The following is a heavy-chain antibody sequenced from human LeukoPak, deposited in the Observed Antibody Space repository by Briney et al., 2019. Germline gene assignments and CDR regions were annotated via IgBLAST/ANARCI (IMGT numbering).Heavy chain of an antibody. V-gene: IGHV1-2*02. J-gene: IGHJ4*02. CDR1: GYTFTSYY. D-gene: IGHD5-12*01. CDR2: INPNSGDT. CDR3: ARDSGLGYSGYDLAW. Sequence: ASVKVSCKASGYTFTSYYITWVRQAPGQGLEWMGWINPNSGDTNYAQKFQGRVTMTRDTSIRTAYMELSRLRSDDTAVYYCARDSGLGYSGYDLAWWGQGTLVTVSS.